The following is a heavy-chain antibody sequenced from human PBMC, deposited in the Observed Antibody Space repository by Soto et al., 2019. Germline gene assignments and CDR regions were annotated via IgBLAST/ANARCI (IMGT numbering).Heavy chain of an antibody. CDR2: INHSGST. J-gene: IGHJ6*02. V-gene: IGHV4-34*01. CDR1: GGSFSGYY. D-gene: IGHD3-22*01. CDR3: ASLNYYDSSGYIPTEDLYYYGMDV. Sequence: SETLSLTCAVYGGSFSGYYWSWIRQPPGKGLEWIGEINHSGSTNYNPSLKSRVTISVDTSKNQFSLKLSSVTAADTAVYYCASLNYYDSSGYIPTEDLYYYGMDVWGQGTTVTVS.